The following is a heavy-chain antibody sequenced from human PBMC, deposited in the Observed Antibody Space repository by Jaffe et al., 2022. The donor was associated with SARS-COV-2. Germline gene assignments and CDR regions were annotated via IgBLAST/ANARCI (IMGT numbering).Heavy chain of an antibody. J-gene: IGHJ4*02. Sequence: QVQLLESGGGVVQPGRSLRLACVASGFTFRNNGMHWVRQAPGKGLEWVASLWNDGSHECYIDSVKGRFTISRDNSKNTVFLQMNSLRVDDTAVYFCGRDRGHGNQIDYWGQGVLVTVSS. V-gene: IGHV3-33*01. CDR2: LWNDGSHE. D-gene: IGHD3-10*01. CDR3: GRDRGHGNQIDY. CDR1: GFTFRNNG.